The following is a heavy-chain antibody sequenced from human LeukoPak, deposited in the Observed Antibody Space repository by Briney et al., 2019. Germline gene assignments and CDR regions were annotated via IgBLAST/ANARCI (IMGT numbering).Heavy chain of an antibody. V-gene: IGHV3-30*02. CDR3: AKMSDYYQLDY. J-gene: IGHJ4*02. CDR2: IRYDGNNY. D-gene: IGHD3-3*01. Sequence: GGSLRLSCATSGFTFSSNGMHWVRQAPGKGPEWVAFIRYDGNNYYYADSVKGRFTISRDNSKNTVYLQMNSLRVEDTAVYYCAKMSDYYQLDYWGQGTPVTVSS. CDR1: GFTFSSNG.